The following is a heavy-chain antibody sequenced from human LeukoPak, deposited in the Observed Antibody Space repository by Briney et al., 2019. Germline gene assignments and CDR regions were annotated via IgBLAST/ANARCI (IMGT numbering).Heavy chain of an antibody. V-gene: IGHV1-18*01. CDR1: GYTFSNYY. D-gene: IGHD2-2*02. Sequence: ASVKVSCKASGYTFSNYYINWARQAPGQGLEWMGWISDYNGSTNYAQKFQSRVTMTTDTSTSTAYMELRSLRSDDTAVYYCARGRSYCSSTSCYILEMGYYYYYGMDVWGQGTTVTVS. CDR2: ISDYNGST. CDR3: ARGRSYCSSTSCYILEMGYYYYYGMDV. J-gene: IGHJ6*02.